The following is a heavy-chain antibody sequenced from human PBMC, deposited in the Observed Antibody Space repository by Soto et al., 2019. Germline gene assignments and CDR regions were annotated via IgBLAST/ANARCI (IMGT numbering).Heavy chain of an antibody. CDR1: GYTFTHYY. CDR3: ARDLAAGDH. CDR2: INPASGST. J-gene: IGHJ4*02. D-gene: IGHD6-13*01. V-gene: IGHV1-46*01. Sequence: QVQLVQSGAEVKKPGASVKLSCRTSGYTFTHYYIPWVRQAPGQGLEWLGIINPASGSTNYAQDFQGRVPLTMDTSTTTVYMDLSGLRAEDTAIFYCARDLAAGDHWGQGTLVTVSS.